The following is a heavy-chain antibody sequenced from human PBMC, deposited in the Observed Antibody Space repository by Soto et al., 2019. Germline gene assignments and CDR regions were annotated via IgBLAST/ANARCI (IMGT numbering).Heavy chain of an antibody. Sequence: QVQLVQSGAEVKKPGSSVKVSCKASGGTFSSYAISWVRQAPGQGLEWMGGIIPIFGTANYAQKFQGRVTITADESTRTAYMERSSLRSEDTAVYYCARERMTTVIYYYYGMDVWGQGTTVTVSS. D-gene: IGHD4-4*01. CDR2: IIPIFGTA. CDR3: ARERMTTVIYYYYGMDV. CDR1: GGTFSSYA. J-gene: IGHJ6*02. V-gene: IGHV1-69*01.